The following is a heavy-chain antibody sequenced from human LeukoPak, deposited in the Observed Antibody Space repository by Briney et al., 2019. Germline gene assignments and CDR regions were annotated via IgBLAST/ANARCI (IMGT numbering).Heavy chain of an antibody. CDR2: INHSGST. V-gene: IGHV4-34*01. CDR3: ARVGYGDYSY. CDR1: GGSFSGYY. D-gene: IGHD4-17*01. Sequence: KPSETLSLTCAVYGGSFSGYYWSWIRQPPGKGLEWIGEINHSGSTNYNPSLKSRVTISVDTSKNQFSLKLSSVTAADTAVYYCARVGYGDYSYWGQGTLVTVSS. J-gene: IGHJ4*02.